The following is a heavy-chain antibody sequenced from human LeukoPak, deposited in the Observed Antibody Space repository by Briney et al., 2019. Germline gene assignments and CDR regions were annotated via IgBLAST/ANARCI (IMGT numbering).Heavy chain of an antibody. V-gene: IGHV1-69*04. CDR1: GCTFSSYA. Sequence: SVKVSCKASGCTFSSYAISWVRQAPGQGLEWMGRIIPILGIANYAQKFQGRVTITADKSTSTAYMELSSLRSEDTAVYYCASGYCSGGSCYSIFDYWGQGTLVTVSS. CDR3: ASGYCSGGSCYSIFDY. J-gene: IGHJ4*02. CDR2: IIPILGIA. D-gene: IGHD2-15*01.